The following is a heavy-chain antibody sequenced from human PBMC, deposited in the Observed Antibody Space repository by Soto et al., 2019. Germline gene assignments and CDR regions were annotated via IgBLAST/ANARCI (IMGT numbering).Heavy chain of an antibody. Sequence: SETLSLTCTVSGGSISSGGYYWSWIRQHPGKGLEWIGYIYYSGSTYYNPSLKSRVTISVDTSKNQFSLKLSSVTAADTAVYYCARAGIVGARAFDYWGQGTLVTVSS. CDR3: ARAGIVGARAFDY. CDR2: IYYSGST. D-gene: IGHD1-26*01. CDR1: GGSISSGGYY. J-gene: IGHJ4*02. V-gene: IGHV4-31*03.